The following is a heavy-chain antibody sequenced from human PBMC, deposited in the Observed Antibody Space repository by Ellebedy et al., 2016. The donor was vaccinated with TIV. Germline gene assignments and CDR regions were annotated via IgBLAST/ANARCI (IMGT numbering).Heavy chain of an antibody. CDR3: ARDPGPFGNGAYSPY. CDR2: ISAYNDNA. CDR1: SYTFTSYH. V-gene: IGHV1-18*01. D-gene: IGHD4/OR15-4a*01. J-gene: IGHJ4*02. Sequence: ASVKVSXKASSYTFTSYHITWVRQAPGQGLEWMGWISAYNDNAKYAQNLQDRVTMTTDTSTSTAYMELRSLRSDDTAMYYCARDPGPFGNGAYSPYWGQGTLVTVSS.